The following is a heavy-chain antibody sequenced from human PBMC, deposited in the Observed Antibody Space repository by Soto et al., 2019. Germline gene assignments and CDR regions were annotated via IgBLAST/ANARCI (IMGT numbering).Heavy chain of an antibody. CDR2: INPDNGNT. D-gene: IGHD2-15*01. J-gene: IGHJ5*02. V-gene: IGHV1-3*01. CDR3: ARGIATGQLDP. CDR1: GYTFTRYT. Sequence: QVQLVQSGAEVKKPGASVKISCKASGYTFTRYTMNWVRQAPGQRLEWMGWINPDNGNTKSSQKFQDRVSITRDTSASTAYMVLSSLRSEDTAVYYCARGIATGQLDPWGQGTLVTVSS.